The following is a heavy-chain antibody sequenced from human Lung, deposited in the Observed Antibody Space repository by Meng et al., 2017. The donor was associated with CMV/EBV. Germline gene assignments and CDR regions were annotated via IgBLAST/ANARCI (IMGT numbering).Heavy chain of an antibody. Sequence: ASVXVSCKASGYTFTSYYMHWVRQAPGQGLEWMGIINPSGGSTSYAQKFQGRVTMTRDTSTSTVYMELSSLRSEDTAVYYCARALSYYYGDYYYYYGMDVXGQGXTVTVSS. CDR3: ARALSYYYGDYYYYYGMDV. D-gene: IGHD3-10*01. CDR2: INPSGGST. J-gene: IGHJ6*02. CDR1: GYTFTSYY. V-gene: IGHV1-46*01.